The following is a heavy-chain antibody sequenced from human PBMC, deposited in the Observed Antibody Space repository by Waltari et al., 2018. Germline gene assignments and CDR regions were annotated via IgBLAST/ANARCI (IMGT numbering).Heavy chain of an antibody. D-gene: IGHD2-2*01. Sequence: QVQLQESGPGLVKPSETLSLTCTVSGGSISSYYWSWIRQPPGKGLEWIGYIYFSGSTNDNHPHKTPVAKSVDTSKNQFSLKLRSVTAADTAVYYCARGSRQSMPMYWSSLQFDPWGQGTLVTVSS. J-gene: IGHJ5*02. CDR3: ARGSRQSMPMYWSSLQFDP. CDR1: GGSISSYY. V-gene: IGHV4-59*01. CDR2: IYFSGST.